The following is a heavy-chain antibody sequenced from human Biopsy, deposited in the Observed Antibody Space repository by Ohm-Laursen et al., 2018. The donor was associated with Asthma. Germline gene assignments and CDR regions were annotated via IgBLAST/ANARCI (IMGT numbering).Heavy chain of an antibody. CDR1: GAYIGSRDHH. J-gene: IGHJ6*02. D-gene: IGHD4-17*01. CDR3: ARVASYGDLYFGIDV. V-gene: IGHV4-30-4*01. CDR2: VFWSGTT. Sequence: TLSLTCTVGGAYIGSRDHHWSSIRQSPGTGLEWIGFVFWSGTTHYNRSLERRLSISIDTTRNEFSMTLRSVTAADTAVYFCARVASYGDLYFGIDVWGPGTTVSVS.